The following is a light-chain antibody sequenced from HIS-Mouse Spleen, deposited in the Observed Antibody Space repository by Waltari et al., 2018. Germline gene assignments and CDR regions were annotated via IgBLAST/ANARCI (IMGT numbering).Light chain of an antibody. CDR3: AAWDDSLSGPV. J-gene: IGLJ2*01. CDR1: SPNIGSNY. V-gene: IGLV1-47*01. CDR2: RNN. Sequence: QSVLTQPPSASATPGQRVTISCSGSSPNIGSNYVYSYQQLPGTAPKLLISRNNQRPSGVPDRFSGSKSGTSASLAISGLRSEDEADYYCAAWDDSLSGPVFGGGTKLTVL.